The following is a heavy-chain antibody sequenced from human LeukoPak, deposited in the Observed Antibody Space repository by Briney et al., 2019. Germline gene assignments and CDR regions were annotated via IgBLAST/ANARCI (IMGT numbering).Heavy chain of an antibody. D-gene: IGHD6-6*01. J-gene: IGHJ4*02. Sequence: PGGSLRLSCVVSGFTFSKYFMHWVPQAPGKGLEWVSRINDDGTNTYYADSVKGRFTISRDNAKNTLHLQMNALRAEDTAVYYCARDVRPDYWGQGTLVTVS. V-gene: IGHV3-74*01. CDR3: ARDVRPDY. CDR2: INDDGTNT. CDR1: GFTFSKYF.